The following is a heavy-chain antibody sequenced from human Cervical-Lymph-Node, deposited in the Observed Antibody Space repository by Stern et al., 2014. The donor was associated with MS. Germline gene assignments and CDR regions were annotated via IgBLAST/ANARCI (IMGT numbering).Heavy chain of an antibody. CDR2: IAPVVTA. CDR1: AGSISGYF. D-gene: IGHD1-26*01. Sequence: VQLVESGPGLVKPSETLSLTCTVSAGSISGYFWSWIRQPAGTRLEWIGRIAPVVTASYRPSLKSRFIMSVDTSKIQFPLQLSSVTAADTAVYYCARGGSVGANTKGLFDSWGQGTLVTVSS. J-gene: IGHJ4*02. CDR3: ARGGSVGANTKGLFDS. V-gene: IGHV4-4*07.